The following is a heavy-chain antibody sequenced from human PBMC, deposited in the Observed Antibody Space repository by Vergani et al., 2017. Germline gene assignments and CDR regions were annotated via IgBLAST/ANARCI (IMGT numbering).Heavy chain of an antibody. J-gene: IGHJ4*02. Sequence: QVQLVQSGAEVKKPGSSVKVSCKASGGTFSSYAISWVRQAPGKGLEWMGGIIPIFGTANYAQKFQGRVTITADESTSTAYMELSSLRSEDTAVYYCARSRVGRSGSYLQIDYWGQGTLVTVSS. D-gene: IGHD1-26*01. CDR2: IIPIFGTA. CDR3: ARSRVGRSGSYLQIDY. CDR1: GGTFSSYA. V-gene: IGHV1-69*01.